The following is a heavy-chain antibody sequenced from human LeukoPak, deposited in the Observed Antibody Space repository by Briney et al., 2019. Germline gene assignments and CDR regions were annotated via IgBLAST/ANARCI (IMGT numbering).Heavy chain of an antibody. Sequence: GESLKISCKGSGYSFTSYWIGWVRQMPGKGLEWMGIIYPGDSDTRYSPSFQGQVTISADKSISTAYLQWSSLKASDTAMYYCARQPGRHGYNLWECFDYWGQGTLVTVSS. D-gene: IGHD5-24*01. V-gene: IGHV5-51*01. J-gene: IGHJ4*02. CDR3: ARQPGRHGYNLWECFDY. CDR1: GYSFTSYW. CDR2: IYPGDSDT.